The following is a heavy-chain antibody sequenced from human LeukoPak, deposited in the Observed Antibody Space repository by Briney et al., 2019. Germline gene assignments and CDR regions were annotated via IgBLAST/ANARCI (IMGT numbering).Heavy chain of an antibody. CDR3: ARDEPSEYSYGTDY. J-gene: IGHJ4*02. CDR2: ISYDGGNK. Sequence: GGSLRLSCAASGFTFSSYAMHWVRQAPGKGLEWVAVISYDGGNKYYADSVKGRFTISRDNSKNTLYLQMNSLRAEDTAVYYCARDEPSEYSYGTDYWGQGTLVTVSS. V-gene: IGHV3-30*04. CDR1: GFTFSSYA. D-gene: IGHD5-18*01.